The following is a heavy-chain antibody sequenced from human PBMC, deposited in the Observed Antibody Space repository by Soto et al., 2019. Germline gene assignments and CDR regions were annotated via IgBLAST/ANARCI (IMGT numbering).Heavy chain of an antibody. CDR3: AAAYCSSTSCYKRGYYYYGMDV. CDR1: GFTFTSSA. CDR2: IVVGSGNT. D-gene: IGHD2-2*02. Sequence: SVKVSCKASGFTFTSSAVQWVRQARGQRLEWIGWIVVGSGNTNYAQKFQERVTITRDMSTSTAYMELSSLRSEDTAVYYCAAAYCSSTSCYKRGYYYYGMDVWGQGXTVTVYS. J-gene: IGHJ6*02. V-gene: IGHV1-58*01.